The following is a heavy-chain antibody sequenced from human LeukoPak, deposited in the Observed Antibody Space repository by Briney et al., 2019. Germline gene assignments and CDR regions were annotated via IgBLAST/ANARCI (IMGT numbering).Heavy chain of an antibody. CDR1: GFTVSRNY. J-gene: IGHJ4*02. V-gene: IGHV3-66*01. D-gene: IGHD6-13*01. CDR3: ARIGAGASRDY. CDR2: IYSGGDT. Sequence: GGSLRLSCTASGFTVSRNYMSWVRQAPGKGLEWVSVIYSGGDTYYADSLKGRFTISRDNAKNSLYLQMNSLRAEDTAVYYCARIGAGASRDYWGQGTLVTVSS.